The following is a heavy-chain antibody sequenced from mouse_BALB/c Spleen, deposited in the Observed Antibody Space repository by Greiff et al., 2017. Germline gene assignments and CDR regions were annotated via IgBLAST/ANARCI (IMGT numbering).Heavy chain of an antibody. V-gene: IGHV7-3*02. CDR1: GFTFTDYY. CDR3: ARDAHYYGSSWFAY. CDR2: IRNKANGYTT. D-gene: IGHD1-1*01. J-gene: IGHJ3*01. Sequence: EVKLQESGGGLVQPGGSLRLSCATSGFTFTDYYMSWVRQPPGKALEWLGFIRNKANGYTTEYSASVKGRFTISRDNSQSILYLQMNTLRAEDSATYYCARDAHYYGSSWFAYWGQGTLVTVSA.